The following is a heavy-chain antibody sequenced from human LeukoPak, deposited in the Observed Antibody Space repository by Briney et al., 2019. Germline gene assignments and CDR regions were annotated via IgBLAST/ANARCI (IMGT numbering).Heavy chain of an antibody. D-gene: IGHD3-22*01. V-gene: IGHV4-59*01. Sequence: PSETLSLTCTVSGGSISSYYWSWIRQPPGKGLEWIGYIYYSGSTNYNPSLKSRVTISADTSKNQFSLKLSSVTAADTAVYYCARDRSYYDSSGYHKQYYYYGMDVWGQGTTVTVSS. CDR3: ARDRSYYDSSGYHKQYYYYGMDV. CDR2: IYYSGST. CDR1: GGSISSYY. J-gene: IGHJ6*02.